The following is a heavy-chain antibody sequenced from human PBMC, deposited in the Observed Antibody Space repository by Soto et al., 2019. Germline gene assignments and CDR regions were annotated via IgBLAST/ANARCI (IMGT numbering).Heavy chain of an antibody. V-gene: IGHV4-31*03. Sequence: QVQLQESGPGPVKPSQTLSLTCTVSGGSITSGDYYWSWIRQHPGKGLEWIGYMYYSGSTYYNPSLKSRVTISVDTSKNQFSLKLSSVTAADTAVYYCARANGFGESDYWGQGTLVTVSS. CDR3: ARANGFGESDY. CDR1: GGSITSGDYY. J-gene: IGHJ4*02. CDR2: MYYSGST. D-gene: IGHD3-10*01.